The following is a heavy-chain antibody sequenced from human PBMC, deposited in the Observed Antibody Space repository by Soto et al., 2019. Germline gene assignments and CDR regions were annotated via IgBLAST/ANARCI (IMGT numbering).Heavy chain of an antibody. J-gene: IGHJ6*02. V-gene: IGHV4-31*03. CDR1: GVSVSSGDYS. CDR3: ARDSGGNSDYYYCFDV. CDR2: IARSGST. D-gene: IGHD1-1*01. Sequence: QVQLQESGPGLVKPSQTLSLSCNVSGVSVSSGDYSWSWIRQHAGGGLEGIGHIARSGSTYYKPSLRGRFTISVDKSTNLIYLRLIAVTAADTAMYYCARDSGGNSDYYYCFDVWGQGTTVTVSS.